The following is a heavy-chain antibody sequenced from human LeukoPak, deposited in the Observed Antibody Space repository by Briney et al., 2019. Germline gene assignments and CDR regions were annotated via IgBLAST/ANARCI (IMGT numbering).Heavy chain of an antibody. CDR2: IYYSGST. CDR3: ARVSSSVPAATNYYYYMGV. CDR1: GGSISSYY. Sequence: SETLSLTCTVSGGSISSYYWSWIRQPPGKGLEWIGYIYYSGSTNYNPSLKSRVTISVDTSKNQFSLKLSSVTAADTAVYYCARVSSSVPAATNYYYYMGVWGKGTTVTVSS. V-gene: IGHV4-59*01. J-gene: IGHJ6*03. D-gene: IGHD2-2*01.